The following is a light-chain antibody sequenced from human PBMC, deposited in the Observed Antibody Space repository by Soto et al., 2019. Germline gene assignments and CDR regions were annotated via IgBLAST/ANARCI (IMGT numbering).Light chain of an antibody. Sequence: DIQMTQSPSSLSASVGDRVTITCRASQTISGYLNWYQQKPGKAPKLLIYAASSLQSGVPSRFSGSGSGTEFTLTISSLQPDDIATYYCQQCHRYLTFGQGTKVDIK. CDR1: QTISGY. CDR3: QQCHRYLT. J-gene: IGKJ1*01. V-gene: IGKV1-5*01. CDR2: AAS.